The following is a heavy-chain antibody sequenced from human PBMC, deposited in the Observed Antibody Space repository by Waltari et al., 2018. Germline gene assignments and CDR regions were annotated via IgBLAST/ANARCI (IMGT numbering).Heavy chain of an antibody. CDR1: GGSISSSNW. D-gene: IGHD4-17*01. V-gene: IGHV4-4*02. CDR3: ARGTGGDYGDYQGVIDY. J-gene: IGHJ4*02. CDR2: IYHSGST. Sequence: QVQLQESGPGLVKPSGTLSLTCAVSGGSISSSNWWSWVRQPTGKGLEWIGEIYHSGSTNYNPSLKSRVTISVDKSKNQFSLKLSSVTAADTAVYYCARGTGGDYGDYQGVIDYWGQGTLVTVSS.